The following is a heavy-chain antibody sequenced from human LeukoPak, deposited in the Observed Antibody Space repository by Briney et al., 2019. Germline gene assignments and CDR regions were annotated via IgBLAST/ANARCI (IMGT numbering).Heavy chain of an antibody. CDR2: ISGSGGSK. CDR1: GFTFSSYS. CDR3: AKRGSRDFDY. V-gene: IGHV3-23*01. Sequence: GGSLRLSCAASGFTFSSYSMNWVRQAPGKGLEWVSAISGSGGSKYYADSVKGRFTISRDNSKNTLDLQMNSLRAEDTAVYYCAKRGSRDFDYWGQGTLVTVSS. D-gene: IGHD6-13*01. J-gene: IGHJ4*02.